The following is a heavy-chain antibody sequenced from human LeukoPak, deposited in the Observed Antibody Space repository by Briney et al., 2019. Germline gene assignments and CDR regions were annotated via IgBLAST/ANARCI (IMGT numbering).Heavy chain of an antibody. D-gene: IGHD1-26*01. Sequence: SETLSLTCAVYGGSFSGYYWSWIRQPPGKGLEWIGEMNHSGSTNYNPSLKSRVTISVDTSKNQFSLKLSSVTAADTAVYYCASLRASTIGAHYAMDVWGQGTTVTVSS. CDR1: GGSFSGYY. CDR2: MNHSGST. J-gene: IGHJ6*02. CDR3: ASLRASTIGAHYAMDV. V-gene: IGHV4-34*01.